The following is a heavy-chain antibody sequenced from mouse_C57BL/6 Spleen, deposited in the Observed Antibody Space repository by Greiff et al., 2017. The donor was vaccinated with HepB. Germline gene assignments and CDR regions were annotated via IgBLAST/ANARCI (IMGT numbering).Heavy chain of an antibody. CDR2: INPSNGGT. CDR1: GYTFTSYW. Sequence: QVQLQQPGTELVKPGASVKLSCKASGYTFTSYWMHWVKQRPGQGLEWIGNINPSNGGTNYNEKFKSKATLTVDKSSSTAYMQRSSPTSEDSAVYYCARSGYYVLYFDYWGQGTTLTVSS. CDR3: ARSGYYVLYFDY. J-gene: IGHJ2*01. D-gene: IGHD2-3*01. V-gene: IGHV1-53*01.